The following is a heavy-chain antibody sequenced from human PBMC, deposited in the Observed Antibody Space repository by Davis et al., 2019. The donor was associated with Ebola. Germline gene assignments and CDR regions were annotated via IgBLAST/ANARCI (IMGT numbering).Heavy chain of an antibody. CDR2: SIPIFGTA. D-gene: IGHD6-13*01. CDR1: SGTFSSYA. CDR3: ARDNPRVGSSSRGAFDD. V-gene: IGHV1-69*06. Sequence: VSCNASSGTFSSYAISWVRQPPGQGLEWMGGSIPIFGTANYAQKFQGSVTITADKSTSTAYMELSSLRSEDTAVYYCARDNPRVGSSSRGAFDDWGQGTLVTVSS. J-gene: IGHJ4*02.